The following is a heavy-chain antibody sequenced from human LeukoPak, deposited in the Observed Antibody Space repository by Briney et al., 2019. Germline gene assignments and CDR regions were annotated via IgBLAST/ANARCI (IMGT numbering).Heavy chain of an antibody. V-gene: IGHV3-30*02. CDR3: AKVVSPRYYYDSSGYSDDAFDI. D-gene: IGHD3-22*01. CDR1: GFTFSSYG. CDR2: IRYDGSNK. Sequence: GGSLRLSCAASGFTFSSYGMHWVRQAPGKGLEWVAFIRYDGSNKYYADSVKGRFTISRDNSKNTLYLQMNSLRAEDTAVYYCAKVVSPRYYYDSSGYSDDAFDIWGQGTMVTVSS. J-gene: IGHJ3*02.